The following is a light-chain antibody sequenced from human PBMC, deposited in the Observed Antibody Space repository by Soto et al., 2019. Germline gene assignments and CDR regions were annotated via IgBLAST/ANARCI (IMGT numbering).Light chain of an antibody. CDR2: GAS. V-gene: IGKV3-20*01. CDR1: QSISSYF. J-gene: IGKJ1*01. CDR3: QQYGSSPRT. Sequence: TQSPSSLSASVGDRVTITCRASQSISSYFLAWYQQKRGQAPRLLIHGASNRATGIPDRFSGSRSGTDFTHTVTRLEPEDFAVYYCQQYGSSPRTFGQGTKVEVK.